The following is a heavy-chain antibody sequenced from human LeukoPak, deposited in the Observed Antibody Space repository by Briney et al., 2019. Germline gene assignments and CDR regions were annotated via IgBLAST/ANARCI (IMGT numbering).Heavy chain of an antibody. Sequence: VKPGGSLRLSCAASGFTFSSYSMHWVRQAPGKGLEWVSSISSSSSYIYYADSVKGRFTISRDNAKNSLYLQMNSLRAEDTAVYYCASYFDSSGSRDAFDIWGQGTMVTVSS. CDR2: ISSSSSYI. J-gene: IGHJ3*02. CDR3: ASYFDSSGSRDAFDI. CDR1: GFTFSSYS. V-gene: IGHV3-21*01. D-gene: IGHD3-22*01.